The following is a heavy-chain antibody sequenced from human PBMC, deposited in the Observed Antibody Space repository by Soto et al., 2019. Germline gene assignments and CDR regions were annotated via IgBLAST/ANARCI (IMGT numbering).Heavy chain of an antibody. CDR2: IVVGSGNT. CDR1: GFTFASSA. D-gene: IGHD3-22*01. CDR3: AAVLVSPYYYDSSGPEWGLDY. V-gene: IGHV1-58*01. Sequence: ASVKVSCKASGFTFASSAVQWVRQARGQRLEWIGWIVVGSGNTNYAQKFQERVTITRDMSTSTAYMELSSLRSEDTAVYYCAAVLVSPYYYDSSGPEWGLDYWGQGTLVTVSS. J-gene: IGHJ4*02.